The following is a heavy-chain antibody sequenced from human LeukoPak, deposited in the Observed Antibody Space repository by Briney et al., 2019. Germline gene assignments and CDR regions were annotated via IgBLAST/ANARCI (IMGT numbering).Heavy chain of an antibody. CDR1: GASISRLC. CDR3: ARVEDGAPDY. CDR2: LYYSRSN. Sequence: PSETVSLTCPVSGASISRLCWSWVRHPPGKGLEWIGYLYYSRSNNYNPSLKSRVSIAVDTSKNHLSMKRITVTAADASVYYCARVEDGAPDYWGQGTLVTVSS. J-gene: IGHJ4*02. V-gene: IGHV4-59*11. D-gene: IGHD1-26*01.